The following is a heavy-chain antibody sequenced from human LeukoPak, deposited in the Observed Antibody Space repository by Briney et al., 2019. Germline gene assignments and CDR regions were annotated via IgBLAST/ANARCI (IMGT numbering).Heavy chain of an antibody. Sequence: ASVKVSCKASGYTFTGYYMHWVRQAPGQGLEWMGWINPNSGGTNYAQKFQGRVTMTRDTSTSTVYMELSSLRSEDTAVYYCAVGATYWYFDLWGRGTLVTVSS. J-gene: IGHJ2*01. D-gene: IGHD1-26*01. CDR1: GYTFTGYY. V-gene: IGHV1-2*02. CDR2: INPNSGGT. CDR3: AVGATYWYFDL.